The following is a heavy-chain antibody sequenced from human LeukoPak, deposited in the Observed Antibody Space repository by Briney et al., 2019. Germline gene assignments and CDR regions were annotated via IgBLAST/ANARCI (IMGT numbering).Heavy chain of an antibody. CDR1: GFTFSSYA. V-gene: IGHV3-30-3*01. J-gene: IGHJ4*02. D-gene: IGHD3-22*01. Sequence: GGSLRLSCAASGFTFSSYAMHWVRQAPGKGLEWVAVISYDGSNKYYADSVKGRFTISRDNSKNTLYLQMNSLRAEDTAVYYCARDSSGGNYYDSSGYYYEDYWGQGTLVTVSS. CDR3: ARDSSGGNYYDSSGYYYEDY. CDR2: ISYDGSNK.